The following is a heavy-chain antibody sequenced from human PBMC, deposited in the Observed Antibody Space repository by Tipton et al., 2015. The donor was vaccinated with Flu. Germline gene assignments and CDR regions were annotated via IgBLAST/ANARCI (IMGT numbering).Heavy chain of an antibody. V-gene: IGHV3-53*01. J-gene: IGHJ4*02. Sequence: SLRLSCAASGFSVSRNYMSWVRQAPGKGLEWVSVIYSGGSTDYADSVKGRFTISRDNSKNTLYLQMNSLRAEDTAVYYCSESLNFWGQGTTVTVSA. CDR2: IYSGGST. CDR3: SESLNF. CDR1: GFSVSRNY.